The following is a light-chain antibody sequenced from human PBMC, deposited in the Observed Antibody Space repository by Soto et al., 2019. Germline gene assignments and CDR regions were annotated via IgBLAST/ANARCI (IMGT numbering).Light chain of an antibody. CDR1: QSISSW. V-gene: IGKV1-5*01. CDR2: DAS. Sequence: DIQMTQSPSTLSASVGDRVTITYRASQSISSWLAWYQQKPGKAPKLLIYDASSLESGVPSRFSGSGSGTEFTLTISSLHPDDFATYYCQQYNSYLWTFGQGTKVEIK. J-gene: IGKJ1*01. CDR3: QQYNSYLWT.